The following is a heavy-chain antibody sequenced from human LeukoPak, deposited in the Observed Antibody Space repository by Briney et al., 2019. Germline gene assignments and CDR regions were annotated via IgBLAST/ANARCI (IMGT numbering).Heavy chain of an antibody. V-gene: IGHV3-11*04. J-gene: IGHJ3*02. Sequence: GGSLRLSCAASGFTFSDYYMSWIRQAPGKGLEWVSYISSSGSTIYYADSVKGRFTISRDNAKNSLYLQMNSLRAEDTAVYYCARDLIEDYGGNSGGAFDIWGQGTMVTVSS. D-gene: IGHD4-23*01. CDR3: ARDLIEDYGGNSGGAFDI. CDR1: GFTFSDYY. CDR2: ISSSGSTI.